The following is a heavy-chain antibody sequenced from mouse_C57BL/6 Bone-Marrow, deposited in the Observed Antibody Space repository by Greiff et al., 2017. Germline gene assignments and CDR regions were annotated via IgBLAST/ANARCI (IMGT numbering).Heavy chain of an antibody. CDR1: GFTFSSYA. CDR2: ISDGGSYT. J-gene: IGHJ4*01. CDR3: ARDYHEAMDY. V-gene: IGHV5-4*01. Sequence: EVKLMESGGGLVKPGGSLKLSCAASGFTFSSYAMSWVRQTPEKRLEWVATISDGGSYTYYPDNVKGRFTISRDNAKNNLYLQMSHLKSEDTAMYYCARDYHEAMDYWGQGTSVTVSS.